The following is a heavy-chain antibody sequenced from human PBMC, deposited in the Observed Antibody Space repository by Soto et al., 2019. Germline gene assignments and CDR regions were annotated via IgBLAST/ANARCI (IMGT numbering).Heavy chain of an antibody. CDR2: ISGSGGTT. Sequence: GGSLRLSCAASGFTFSSYGMSWVRQAPGKGLEWVSSISGSGGTTYYADSVKSQFSLKLSSVTAADTAVYYCARAHDFWGGRQQPIDSWGQGTLVTVSS. CDR3: QPIDS. CDR1: GFTFSSYG. V-gene: IGHV3-23*01. J-gene: IGHJ4*02. D-gene: IGHD3-3*01.